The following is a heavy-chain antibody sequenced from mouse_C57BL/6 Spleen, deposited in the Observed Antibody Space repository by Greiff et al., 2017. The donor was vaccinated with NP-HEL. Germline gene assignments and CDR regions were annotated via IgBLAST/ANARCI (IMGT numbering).Heavy chain of an antibody. CDR2: INPSSGYT. CDR1: GYTFTSYW. V-gene: IGHV1-7*01. J-gene: IGHJ3*01. D-gene: IGHD2-4*01. Sequence: VQLQQSGAELAKPGASVKLSCKASGYTFTSYWMHWVKQRPGQGLEWIGYINPSSGYTKYNQKFKDKATLTADKSSSTADMQLSSLTYEDSAVYYCARSAYDYDVWFAYWGQGTLVTVSA. CDR3: ARSAYDYDVWFAY.